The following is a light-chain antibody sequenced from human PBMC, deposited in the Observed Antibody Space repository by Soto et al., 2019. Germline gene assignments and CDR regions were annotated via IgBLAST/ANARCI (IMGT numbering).Light chain of an antibody. J-gene: IGKJ1*01. CDR1: QSVDSN. V-gene: IGKV3-15*01. Sequence: ERVMTQSPATLSVSPGERATLSCTASQSVDSNVAWYQQRPGQAPRLLIYGASTRATGIPARFSGSGYGTEFTLTISRLQSEDIAVYYCQQYNNWWTFGQGTKVEIK. CDR3: QQYNNWWT. CDR2: GAS.